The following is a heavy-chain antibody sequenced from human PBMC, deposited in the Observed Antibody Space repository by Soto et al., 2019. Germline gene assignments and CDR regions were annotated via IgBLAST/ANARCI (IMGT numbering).Heavy chain of an antibody. D-gene: IGHD2-15*01. V-gene: IGHV4-39*01. CDR1: GASLSSISYY. CDR3: ASRNCSGGSCYNHGFDX. Sequence: SETLSLTCTVSGASLSSISYYWGWIRQPPGKGLELFGSIFFTGNIYYNPSLKSRVTISVDTYRNQFSLMVNSVTAADTAVYYCASRNCSGGSCYNHGFDXWGQGAPVTVSX. J-gene: IGHJ4*02. CDR2: IFFTGNI.